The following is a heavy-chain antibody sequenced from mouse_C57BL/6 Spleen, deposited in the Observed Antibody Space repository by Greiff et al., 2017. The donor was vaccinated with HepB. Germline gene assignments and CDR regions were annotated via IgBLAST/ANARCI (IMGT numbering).Heavy chain of an antibody. D-gene: IGHD1-1*01. CDR2: ISSGSSTI. CDR1: GFTFSDYG. J-gene: IGHJ1*03. V-gene: IGHV5-17*01. Sequence: EVHLVESGGGLVKPGGSLKLSCAASGFTFSDYGMHWVRQAPEKGLEWVAYISSGSSTIYYADTVKGRFPISRDNAKNTLFLQMTSLRSEDTAMYYCARDDYYGSSYGYFDVWGTGTTVTVSS. CDR3: ARDDYYGSSYGYFDV.